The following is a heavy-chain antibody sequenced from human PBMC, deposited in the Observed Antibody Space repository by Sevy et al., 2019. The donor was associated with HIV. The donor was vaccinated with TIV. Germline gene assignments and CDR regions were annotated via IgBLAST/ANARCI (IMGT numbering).Heavy chain of an antibody. CDR2: INPSGGST. D-gene: IGHD3-22*01. Sequence: ASVKVSCKASGYNFNNYYIHWVRQAPGQGLEWMGLINPSGGSTSNAQKFQGRVTMTRDTSTNTVYMELSSLRSEDTAVYYCARVYYYDYSGPGFWGQGTLVTVSS. CDR1: GYNFNNYY. V-gene: IGHV1-46*02. J-gene: IGHJ4*02. CDR3: ARVYYYDYSGPGF.